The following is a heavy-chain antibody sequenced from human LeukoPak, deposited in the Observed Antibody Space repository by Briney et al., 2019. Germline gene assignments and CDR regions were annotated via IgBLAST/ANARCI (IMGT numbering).Heavy chain of an antibody. D-gene: IGHD6-19*01. CDR2: INHSGST. V-gene: IGHV4-34*01. Sequence: SETLSLTCAVYGVSFSGYYWSWLRQPPGKGLEWIGEINHSGSTNYNPSLKSRVTISVDTSKNQFSLKLSSVTAADTAVYYCARGRGIAVAVGNWFDPWGQGTLVTVSS. J-gene: IGHJ5*02. CDR3: ARGRGIAVAVGNWFDP. CDR1: GVSFSGYY.